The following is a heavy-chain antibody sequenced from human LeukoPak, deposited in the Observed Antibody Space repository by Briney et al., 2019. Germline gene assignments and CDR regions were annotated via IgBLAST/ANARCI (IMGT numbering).Heavy chain of an antibody. J-gene: IGHJ4*02. D-gene: IGHD2-21*02. CDR1: GFTLRSYV. Sequence: GGSLRLSCVASGFTLRSYVMNWVRQTPGKGLERVSSISGSGDSTFYADSVKGRFSISRDNSKNTLYLQVNGLRTEDPAVYYCAKDRLLDCRGDCYIFDYWGQGTVVTVSS. CDR3: AKDRLLDCRGDCYIFDY. V-gene: IGHV3-23*01. CDR2: ISGSGDST.